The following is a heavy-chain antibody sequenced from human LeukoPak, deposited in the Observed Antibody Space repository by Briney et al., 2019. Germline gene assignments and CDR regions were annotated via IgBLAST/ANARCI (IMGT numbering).Heavy chain of an antibody. CDR3: AKDGSSWPFFES. Sequence: SKTLSLTCTVSGGSMSSFYWSWIRQPAGKGLEWIGRIYGSGTTNYNPALKGRVTMSVDTSKKQFSLKLTSVTAADTAVYYCAKDGSSWPFFESWGQGTLVTVSS. J-gene: IGHJ4*02. CDR1: GGSMSSFY. V-gene: IGHV4-4*07. CDR2: IYGSGTT. D-gene: IGHD6-13*01.